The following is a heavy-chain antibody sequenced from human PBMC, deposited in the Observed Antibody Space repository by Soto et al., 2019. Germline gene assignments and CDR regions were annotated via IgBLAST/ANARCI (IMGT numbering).Heavy chain of an antibody. V-gene: IGHV3-30-3*01. D-gene: IGHD3-22*01. CDR1: GFTFSSYA. J-gene: IGHJ6*02. Sequence: QVQLVESGGGVVQPGRSLRLSCAASGFTFSSYAMHWVRQAPGKGLEWVAVISYDGSNKYYADSVKGRFTISRDNSKNTLYLQMNSLRAEGTAVYYCARDHDSSDPSYYYYGMDVWGQGTTVTVSS. CDR2: ISYDGSNK. CDR3: ARDHDSSDPSYYYYGMDV.